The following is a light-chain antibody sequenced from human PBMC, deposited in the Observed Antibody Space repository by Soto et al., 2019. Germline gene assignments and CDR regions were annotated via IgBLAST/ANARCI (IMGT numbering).Light chain of an antibody. J-gene: IGLJ3*02. CDR1: SGHSNYA. V-gene: IGLV4-69*01. Sequence: QPVLTQSPSASASLGASVKLTCTLSSGHSNYAIAWHQQQPEKGPRYLMKLNSDGSHSKGDGIPDRFSGSSSGAERYLAISGLQSEDEADYYCQTWGTGPWVFGGGTKLTVL. CDR3: QTWGTGPWV. CDR2: LNSDGSH.